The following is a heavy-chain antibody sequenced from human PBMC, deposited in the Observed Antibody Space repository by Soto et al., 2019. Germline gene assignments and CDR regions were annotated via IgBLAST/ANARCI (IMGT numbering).Heavy chain of an antibody. V-gene: IGHV4-34*01. CDR1: GGSFSGYY. Sequence: QVQLQQWGAGLLKPSETLSLTCAVYGGSFSGYYWSWIRQPPGKGLEWIGEINHSGSTNYNPSLKSRVTISVDTSKNQFSLKLSSVTAADTAVYYCARGFYSSSYPDWFDPWGQGTLVTVSS. CDR3: ARGFYSSSYPDWFDP. CDR2: INHSGST. D-gene: IGHD6-13*01. J-gene: IGHJ5*02.